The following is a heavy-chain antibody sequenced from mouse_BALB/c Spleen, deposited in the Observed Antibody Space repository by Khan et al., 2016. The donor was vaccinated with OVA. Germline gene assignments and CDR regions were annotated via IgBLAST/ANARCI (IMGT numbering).Heavy chain of an antibody. V-gene: IGHV1-9*01. Sequence: QVQLKQSGAELMKPGASVKISCKATGYTFRSSWIEWVKQRPGHGLEWIGEILPGTGSTNYNEKFKGKATFTADTSSHTAYMQLSSLTSEDSAVYYCARWGPYGNFGPYWGQGTLVTVSA. J-gene: IGHJ3*01. CDR1: GYTFRSSW. CDR2: ILPGTGST. D-gene: IGHD2-1*01. CDR3: ARWGPYGNFGPY.